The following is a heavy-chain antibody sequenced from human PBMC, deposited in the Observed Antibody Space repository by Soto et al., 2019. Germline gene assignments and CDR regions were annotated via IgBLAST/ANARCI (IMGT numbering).Heavy chain of an antibody. D-gene: IGHD2-8*02. CDR2: ISANGANA. J-gene: IGHJ5*02. V-gene: IGHV3-23*01. CDR1: GFSFSSYA. Sequence: EVQLLESGGGLVQPGGSLRLSCAVSGFSFSSYAMSWVRQAPGEGLEWVSGISANGANAYYADSVKGRFTVSRDNSKNTLYLQMISLRDEDTAVYYCAKEGGYCTGGYGSPGPWGQGTLVTVSS. CDR3: AKEGGYCTGGYGSPGP.